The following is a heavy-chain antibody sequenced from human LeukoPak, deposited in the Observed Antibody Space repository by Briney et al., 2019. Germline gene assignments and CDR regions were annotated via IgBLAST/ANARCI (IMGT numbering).Heavy chain of an antibody. D-gene: IGHD1-26*01. V-gene: IGHV3-53*01. CDR2: IYNTGRT. J-gene: IGHJ4*02. CDR3: ARVRDGAYSGSYFDY. CDR1: GFSVSTHY. Sequence: PGGSLRLSCAASGFSVSTHYMSWVRQAPGKGLEWVSVIYNTGRTYYADSVKGRFTISIDNSKNTLFLQMNSLRADDTAVYYCARVRDGAYSGSYFDYWGQGTLATVSS.